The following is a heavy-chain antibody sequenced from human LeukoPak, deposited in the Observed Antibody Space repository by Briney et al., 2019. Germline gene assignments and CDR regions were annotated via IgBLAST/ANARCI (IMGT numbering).Heavy chain of an antibody. D-gene: IGHD3-22*01. CDR1: GYTFISYY. CDR3: ARHPSNYFDSSGYFGCFDP. CDR2: IIPSGGST. J-gene: IGHJ5*02. V-gene: IGHV1-46*01. Sequence: ASVKVSRKASGYTFISYYMYWVRQAPGQGLEWMGLIIPSGGSTNYAQNFLARVTMTRDTSTSTFYMELSSLRSEDTAVYYCARHPSNYFDSSGYFGCFDPWGQGTLVTVSS.